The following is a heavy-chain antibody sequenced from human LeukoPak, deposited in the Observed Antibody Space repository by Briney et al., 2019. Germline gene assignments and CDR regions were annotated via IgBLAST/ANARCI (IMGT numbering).Heavy chain of an antibody. J-gene: IGHJ6*03. CDR1: GYTFTGYY. Sequence: GASVKVSCKASGYTFTGYYMHWVRQAPGQGLEWMGWINPNSGGTNYAQKFQGRVTMTRDTSISTAYMELSRLRSDDTAVYYCATIAAGQYYYYMDVWGKGTTVTVSS. CDR3: ATIAAGQYYYYMDV. V-gene: IGHV1-2*02. CDR2: INPNSGGT. D-gene: IGHD6-6*01.